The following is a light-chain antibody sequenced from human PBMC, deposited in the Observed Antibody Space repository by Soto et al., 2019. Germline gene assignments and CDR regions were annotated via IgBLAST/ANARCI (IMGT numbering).Light chain of an antibody. Sequence: QSALTQPASVSGSPGQSITISCTGTSSDVGGYNYVSWYQQHPGKAPKLMIYEVSNRPSGVSNRFSGSKSGNTASLIISGLQAADEAEYYCCCCSYAGSSSFRVLFGGGTKLTVL. CDR3: CSYAGSSSFRVL. CDR1: SSDVGGYNY. CDR2: EVS. V-gene: IGLV2-14*01. J-gene: IGLJ2*01.